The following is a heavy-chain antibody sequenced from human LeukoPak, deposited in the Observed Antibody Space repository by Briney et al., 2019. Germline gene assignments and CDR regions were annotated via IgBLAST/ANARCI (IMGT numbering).Heavy chain of an antibody. CDR3: ASTTIFGVVTDDNWFDP. D-gene: IGHD3-3*01. J-gene: IGHJ5*02. CDR2: IYYSGST. Sequence: SETLSLTCTVSGGSISSGDYYWSWIRQPPGKGLEWIGYIYYSGSTYYNPSLKSRVTISVDTSKNQFSLKLSSVTAAGTAVYYCASTTIFGVVTDDNWFDPWGQGTLVTVSS. V-gene: IGHV4-30-4*08. CDR1: GGSISSGDYY.